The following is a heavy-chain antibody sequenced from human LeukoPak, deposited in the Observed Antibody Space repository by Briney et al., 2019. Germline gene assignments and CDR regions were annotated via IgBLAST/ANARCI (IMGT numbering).Heavy chain of an antibody. J-gene: IGHJ6*03. V-gene: IGHV4-59*01. CDR3: ARETSQKGAHYMDV. D-gene: IGHD3-16*01. CDR1: GGSISSYY. Sequence: SETLSLTCTVSGGSISSYYWSWIRQPPGKGLEWIGYIYYSGSTNYNPSLKSRVTISVDTSKNQFSLKLSSVTAADTAVYYCARETSQKGAHYMDVWGKGTTVTIPS. CDR2: IYYSGST.